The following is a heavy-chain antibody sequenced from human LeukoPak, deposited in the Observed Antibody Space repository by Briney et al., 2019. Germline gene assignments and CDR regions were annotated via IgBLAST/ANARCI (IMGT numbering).Heavy chain of an antibody. D-gene: IGHD6-13*01. CDR3: ARGAATGPTLGLDY. CDR1: GFTVSSNY. V-gene: IGHV3-53*01. Sequence: PGGSLRLSCVASGFTVSSNYMTWVRQAPGKGLEWVSVIYTGGTPYYADSVKGRFTISRDISKNTVYLQMNSLRVEDTAVYFCARGAATGPTLGLDYWGQEPWSPSPQ. CDR2: IYTGGTP. J-gene: IGHJ4*01.